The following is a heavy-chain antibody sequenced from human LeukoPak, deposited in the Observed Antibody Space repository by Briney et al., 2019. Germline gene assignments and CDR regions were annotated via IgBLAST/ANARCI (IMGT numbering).Heavy chain of an antibody. CDR2: ISGSGGST. J-gene: IGHJ4*02. Sequence: GGSLRLSCAASGFTFSSYAMSWVRQAPGKGLEWVSAISGSGGSTYYADSVKGRFTISRDNSQNTLYLQMNSLRAEDTAVYYCAKDLQLLWFGELFDYWGQGTLVTVSS. V-gene: IGHV3-23*01. CDR1: GFTFSSYA. D-gene: IGHD3-10*01. CDR3: AKDLQLLWFGELFDY.